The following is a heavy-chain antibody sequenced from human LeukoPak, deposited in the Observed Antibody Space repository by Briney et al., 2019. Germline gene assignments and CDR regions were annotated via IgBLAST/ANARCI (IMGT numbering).Heavy chain of an antibody. Sequence: PSETLSLTCTVSGASINNNFWTWIRQPPGKGLEWIGYIHYSGTTNYNPSLKSRVTISVDTSKNQCSLELSSVTAADTAVYFCARGGRLWYYGMDVWGQGTTVTVSS. CDR3: ARGGRLWYYGMDV. V-gene: IGHV4-59*01. J-gene: IGHJ6*02. CDR1: GASINNNF. D-gene: IGHD4/OR15-4a*01. CDR2: IHYSGTT.